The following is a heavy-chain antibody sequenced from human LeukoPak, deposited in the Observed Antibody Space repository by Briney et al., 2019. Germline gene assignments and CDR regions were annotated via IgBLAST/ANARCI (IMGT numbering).Heavy chain of an antibody. J-gene: IGHJ4*02. CDR1: GFSLSTSGVG. CDR3: AHSRIEDYYDSSVLDY. V-gene: IGHV2-5*01. Sequence: SGPTLVNPTQTLTLTCTFSGFSLSTSGVGVGWIRQPPGKALEGLALIYWNDDKRYSPSLKSRLTITKDTSKNQVVLTMTNMDPVDTATYYCAHSRIEDYYDSSVLDYWGQGTLVTVSS. CDR2: IYWNDDK. D-gene: IGHD3-22*01.